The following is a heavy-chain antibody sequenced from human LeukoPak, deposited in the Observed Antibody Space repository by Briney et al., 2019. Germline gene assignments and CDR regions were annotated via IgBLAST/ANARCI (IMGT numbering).Heavy chain of an antibody. Sequence: PGGSPRLSCSASGFTFSSYAMHWVRQAPGKGLEYVSAISSNGGSTYYADSVKGRFTISRDNSKNTLYLQMSSLRAEDTAVYYCVKGGYSGYDGLFDYWGQGTLVTVSS. CDR3: VKGGYSGYDGLFDY. CDR1: GFTFSSYA. D-gene: IGHD5-12*01. J-gene: IGHJ4*02. CDR2: ISSNGGST. V-gene: IGHV3-64D*06.